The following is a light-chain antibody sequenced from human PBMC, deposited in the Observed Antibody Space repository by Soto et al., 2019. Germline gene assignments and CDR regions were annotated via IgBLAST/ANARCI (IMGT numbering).Light chain of an antibody. CDR2: DVS. Sequence: QSVLTQPASVSGSPGQSITISCTGTSSDVGGYNYVSWYQQHPGKAPKLTIYDVSNRPSGVSNRFSGSKSGNTASLTISGLQAEDEADYYCSSYTSSSTNVFGTGTKVNVL. CDR1: SSDVGGYNY. V-gene: IGLV2-14*01. J-gene: IGLJ1*01. CDR3: SSYTSSSTNV.